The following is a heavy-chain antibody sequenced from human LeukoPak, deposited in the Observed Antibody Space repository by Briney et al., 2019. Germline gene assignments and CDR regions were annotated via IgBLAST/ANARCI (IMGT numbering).Heavy chain of an antibody. V-gene: IGHV3-53*01. D-gene: IGHD5-18*01. Sequence: GGSLRLSCAASGFTISSNYMTWVRHAPGKGLEWVSTIYTGGSTYYADSVKGRFTISRDNSKNTLYLQMNSLRAEDTAVYYCARDGTAMIQAFDIWGQGTMVSVSS. CDR2: IYTGGST. J-gene: IGHJ3*02. CDR3: ARDGTAMIQAFDI. CDR1: GFTISSNY.